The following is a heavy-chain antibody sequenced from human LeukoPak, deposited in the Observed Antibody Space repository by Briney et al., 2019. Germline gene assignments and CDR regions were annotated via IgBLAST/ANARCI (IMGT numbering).Heavy chain of an antibody. V-gene: IGHV4-34*01. Sequence: PSETLSLTCAVYGGSFSGYYWSWIRQPPGKGLEWIGEINHSGSTNYNPSLKSRVTISVDTSKNQFSLKLSSVTAADTAVYYCARGGVTGTYYGMDVWGQGTTVTVSS. CDR1: GGSFSGYY. D-gene: IGHD2-8*01. CDR3: ARGGVTGTYYGMDV. CDR2: INHSGST. J-gene: IGHJ6*02.